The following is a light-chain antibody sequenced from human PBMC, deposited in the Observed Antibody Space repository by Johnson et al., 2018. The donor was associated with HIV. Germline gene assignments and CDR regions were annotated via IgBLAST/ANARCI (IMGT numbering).Light chain of an antibody. CDR1: NSNIGTYY. CDR2: ENN. CDR3: GAWDSSLSDYV. Sequence: QSVLTQPPSVSAAPGQKVTISCSGTNSNIGTYYVSWYQHLPGTAPKLLIYENNKRPSGITDRFSGSKSGTSATLGITGLQTGDEADYYCGAWDSSLSDYVFGTGTKVTVL. J-gene: IGLJ1*01. V-gene: IGLV1-51*02.